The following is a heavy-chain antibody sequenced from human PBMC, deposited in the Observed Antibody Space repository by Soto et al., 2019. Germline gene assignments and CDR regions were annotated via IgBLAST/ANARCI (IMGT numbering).Heavy chain of an antibody. J-gene: IGHJ6*02. D-gene: IGHD6-19*01. Sequence: GASVKVSWKGSGGTISSYAIIWVRQAPGQGLEWMGGIIPIFGTANYAQKFQGRVTITADESTSTAYMELSSLRSEDTAVYYCARDIAVAGYEYYYYGMDVWGQGTTVTVS. V-gene: IGHV1-69*13. CDR1: GGTISSYA. CDR3: ARDIAVAGYEYYYYGMDV. CDR2: IIPIFGTA.